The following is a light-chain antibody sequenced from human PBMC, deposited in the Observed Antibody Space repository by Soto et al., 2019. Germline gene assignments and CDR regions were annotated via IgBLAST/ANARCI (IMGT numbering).Light chain of an antibody. J-gene: IGKJ4*01. CDR3: QQYDNLPA. V-gene: IGKV1-33*01. CDR2: DAS. Sequence: DIQMTQSPSSLSASVGDRVTITCQARQDISNYLTWYQQKPGKAPKLLIYDASNLETGAPSRFRGRGSGTDFTFTISSLQPEDIATYYCQQYDNLPACGGGTKVEIK. CDR1: QDISNY.